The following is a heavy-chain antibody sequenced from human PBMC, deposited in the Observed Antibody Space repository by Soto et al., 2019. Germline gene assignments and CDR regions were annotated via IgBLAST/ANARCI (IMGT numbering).Heavy chain of an antibody. J-gene: IGHJ6*02. D-gene: IGHD3-3*01. V-gene: IGHV4-59*01. Sequence: LSLTCPVSGGSISSYYWSWIRQPPGKGLEWIGYIYYSGSTNYNPSLKSRVTISVDTSKNQFSLKLSSVTAADTAVYYCARDPLTTGIDGMDVWGQGTTVTVSS. CDR2: IYYSGST. CDR1: GGSISSYY. CDR3: ARDPLTTGIDGMDV.